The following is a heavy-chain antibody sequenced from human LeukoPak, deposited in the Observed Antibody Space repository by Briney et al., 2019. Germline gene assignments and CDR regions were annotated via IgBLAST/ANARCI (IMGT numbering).Heavy chain of an antibody. V-gene: IGHV3-23*01. CDR3: ATYRQIQVPFEF. Sequence: GGSLRLSCAASGFTFSDFPMVWVRQAPGKGLEWVSSIFPSSDEIHYADSVKGRFTISRDNSRSTLSLQMDSLRAEDTATYYCATYRQIQVPFEFWGQGTLVTVSS. D-gene: IGHD5-18*01. J-gene: IGHJ4*02. CDR2: IFPSSDEI. CDR1: GFTFSDFP.